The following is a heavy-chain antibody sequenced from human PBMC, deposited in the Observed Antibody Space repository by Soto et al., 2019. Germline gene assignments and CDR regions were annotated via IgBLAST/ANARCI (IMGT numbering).Heavy chain of an antibody. V-gene: IGHV1-69*13. J-gene: IGHJ4*02. CDR1: GGTFSSYA. Sequence: SVKVSWKASGGTFSSYAISWVRQAPGRGLEWMGGIIPIFGTANYAQKFQGRVTITADESTSTAYMELSSLRSEDTAVYYCAADYYDSSGYWEVVDYWGQGTLVTVSS. D-gene: IGHD3-22*01. CDR3: AADYYDSSGYWEVVDY. CDR2: IIPIFGTA.